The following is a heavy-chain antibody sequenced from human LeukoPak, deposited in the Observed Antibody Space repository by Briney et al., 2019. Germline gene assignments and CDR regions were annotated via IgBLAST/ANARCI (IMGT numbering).Heavy chain of an antibody. J-gene: IGHJ4*02. CDR3: ARRRLDGHFDY. Sequence: GESLKISCKGSGYRFTSYWIGWVRQMPGKGLEWMGIIYPGDSDTRYSPSFQGQVTISADKSISTAYLQWSSLKASDNAMYHCARRRLDGHFDYWGQGTLVTVCS. V-gene: IGHV5-51*01. D-gene: IGHD5-24*01. CDR2: IYPGDSDT. CDR1: GYRFTSYW.